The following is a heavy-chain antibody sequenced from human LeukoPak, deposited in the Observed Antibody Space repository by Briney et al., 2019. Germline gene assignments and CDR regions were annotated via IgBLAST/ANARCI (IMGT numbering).Heavy chain of an antibody. CDR2: IKQDGSEK. V-gene: IGHV3-7*04. D-gene: IGHD6-19*01. CDR1: GFTFSHYA. J-gene: IGHJ5*02. CDR3: ARDRSSGWYLTPGFDP. Sequence: GGSLRLSCAASGFTFSHYAMHWVRQAPGKGLEWVASIKQDGSEKYYVDSVKGRFTISRDNAKNSLYLQINSLRAEDTAVYYCARDRSSGWYLTPGFDPWGQGTLVTVSS.